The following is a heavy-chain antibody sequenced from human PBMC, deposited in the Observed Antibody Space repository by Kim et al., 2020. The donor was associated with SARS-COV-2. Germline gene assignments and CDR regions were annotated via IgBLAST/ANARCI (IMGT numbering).Heavy chain of an antibody. J-gene: IGHJ4*02. V-gene: IGHV4-4*09. CDR2: T. D-gene: IGHD6-19*01. Sequence: TSYYPSLRSRVTISIDPSKNQFSLRLNSVTAADTAMYYCARFHTSAYFDYWGRGALVTVSS. CDR3: ARFHTSAYFDY.